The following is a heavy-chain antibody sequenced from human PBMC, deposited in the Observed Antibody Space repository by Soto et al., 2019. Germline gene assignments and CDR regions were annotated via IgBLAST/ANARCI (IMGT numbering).Heavy chain of an antibody. CDR2: IYYSGTT. V-gene: IGHV4-39*01. CDR3: ARHRGYYDILTGYYTELNFDY. Sequence: PSETLSLTCTVSGGSISSSSYYWGWIRQPPGKGLERIGSIYYSGTTYYNPSLKSRVTISVDTSKNQFSLKLSSVTAADTAVYYCARHRGYYDILTGYYTELNFDYWGQGTLVTVSS. D-gene: IGHD3-9*01. J-gene: IGHJ4*02. CDR1: GGSISSSSYY.